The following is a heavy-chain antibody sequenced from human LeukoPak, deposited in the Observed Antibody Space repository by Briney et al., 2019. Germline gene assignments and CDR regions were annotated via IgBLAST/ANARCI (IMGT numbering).Heavy chain of an antibody. CDR3: ATGRSSVWSYAFDI. J-gene: IGHJ3*02. Sequence: GGSLRLSCAASGLTFSRHDMHWVRQVTGKGLEWVSAIGTLADTFYSDSVKGRFTISRENAKNSLYLQMNSLRVGDTAVYYCATGRSSVWSYAFDIWGRGTMVTVSS. D-gene: IGHD6-19*01. V-gene: IGHV3-13*01. CDR1: GLTFSRHD. CDR2: IGTLADT.